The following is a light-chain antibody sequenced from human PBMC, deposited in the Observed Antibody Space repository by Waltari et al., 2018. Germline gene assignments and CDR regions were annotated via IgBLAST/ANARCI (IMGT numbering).Light chain of an antibody. CDR2: LGS. CDR3: MQALQTPDT. CDR1: QSLLHSNGYNY. Sequence: DIVMTQSPLSLPVTPGEPASISCRSSQSLLHSNGYNYLGWYLQKPGQSPQLPIYLGSKLASGFPDRFSGSGSGTDFTLKISRVEAEDVGVYYCMQALQTPDTFGQGTRLEIK. V-gene: IGKV2-28*01. J-gene: IGKJ5*01.